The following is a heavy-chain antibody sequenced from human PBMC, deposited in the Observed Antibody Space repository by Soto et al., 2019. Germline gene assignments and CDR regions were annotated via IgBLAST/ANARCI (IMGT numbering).Heavy chain of an antibody. Sequence: QVQLVESGGGVVQPGRSLRLSCAASGFTFSSYGMHWVRQAPGKVLEWVAMIYYDGSNKYYADSVKGRFTISRDNSKNTLFLQMDSLTAEDTAVYYCARDPPTYGDFLFDYWGQGTLVTVSS. CDR2: IYYDGSNK. CDR1: GFTFSSYG. CDR3: ARDPPTYGDFLFDY. J-gene: IGHJ4*02. D-gene: IGHD4-17*01. V-gene: IGHV3-33*01.